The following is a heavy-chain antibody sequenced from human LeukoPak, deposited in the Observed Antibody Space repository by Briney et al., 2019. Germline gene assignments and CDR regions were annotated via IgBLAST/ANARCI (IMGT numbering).Heavy chain of an antibody. D-gene: IGHD5-12*01. CDR2: ISSSGSTI. CDR3: ARVGWLLIKPHYFDY. CDR1: GFTFNSYE. J-gene: IGHJ4*02. V-gene: IGHV3-48*03. Sequence: PGGSLRLSCAASGFTFNSYEMNWVRQAPGKGLEWVSYISSSGSTIYYADSVKGRFTISRDNAKNSLYLQMNSLRAEDTAVYYCARVGWLLIKPHYFDYWGQGTLVTVSS.